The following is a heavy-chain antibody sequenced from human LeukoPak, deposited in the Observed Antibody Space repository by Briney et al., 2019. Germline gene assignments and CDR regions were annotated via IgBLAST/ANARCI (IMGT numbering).Heavy chain of an antibody. CDR3: TRTAGRTFDY. CDR1: GYTFTSYG. Sequence: ASVKVSCKASGYTFTSYGISWVRQAPGQGLEWMGWISAYNGNTNYAQKFQGRVTMTRDTSTSTVYMELSSLRSEDTAVYYCTRTAGRTFDYWGQGTLVTVSS. J-gene: IGHJ4*02. CDR2: ISAYNGNT. D-gene: IGHD6-6*01. V-gene: IGHV1-18*01.